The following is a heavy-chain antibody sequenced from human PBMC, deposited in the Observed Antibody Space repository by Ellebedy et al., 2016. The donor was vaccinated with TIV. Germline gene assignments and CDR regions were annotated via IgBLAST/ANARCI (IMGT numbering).Heavy chain of an antibody. CDR1: GFPFSNFG. CDR2: ITDGGDST. Sequence: PGGSLRLSCEASGFPFSNFGMNWVRQAPGKGLEWVSGITDGGDSTYYADSVKGRFTISRDNSKNTLNLQMNSLRVDDTAVYYWTGSGVVAATFDFWGQGTLVTVSS. CDR3: TGSGVVAATFDF. J-gene: IGHJ4*02. V-gene: IGHV3-23*01. D-gene: IGHD2-15*01.